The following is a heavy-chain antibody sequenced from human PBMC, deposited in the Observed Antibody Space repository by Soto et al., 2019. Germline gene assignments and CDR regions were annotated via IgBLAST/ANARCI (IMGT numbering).Heavy chain of an antibody. CDR3: VTESWYKFEY. CDR2: TSHNGDST. CDR1: GLTISDFY. Sequence: GGSLRLSCEVSGLTISDFYMSWIRQAPGKGLEWVSYTSHNGDSTNYADSVKGRFTISRDNAKNSLYLQMNSPRVEDTAVYFCVTESWYKFEYWCQGNMVTVSS. D-gene: IGHD1-20*01. V-gene: IGHV3-11*05. J-gene: IGHJ4*02.